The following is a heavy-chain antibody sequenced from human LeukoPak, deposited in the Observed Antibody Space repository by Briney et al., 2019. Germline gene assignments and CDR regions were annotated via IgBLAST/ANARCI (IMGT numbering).Heavy chain of an antibody. CDR1: GYTFTGYY. V-gene: IGHV1-2*02. CDR3: ARATVVTPWYFDY. J-gene: IGHJ4*02. D-gene: IGHD4-23*01. CDR2: INPNSGGT. Sequence: ASVKVSRKASGYTFTGYYMHWVRQAPGQGLEWMGWINPNSGGTNYAQKFQGRVTMTRDTSISTAYMELSRLRSDDTAVYYCARATVVTPWYFDYWGQGTLVTVSS.